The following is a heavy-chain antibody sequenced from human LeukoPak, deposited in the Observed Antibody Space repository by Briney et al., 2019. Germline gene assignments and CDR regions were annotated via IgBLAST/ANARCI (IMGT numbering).Heavy chain of an antibody. J-gene: IGHJ6*03. CDR2: IWYDGSNK. D-gene: IGHD3-16*01. CDR1: GFTFSSYG. V-gene: IGHV3-33*06. Sequence: GGSLRLSCAASGFTFSSYGMHWVRQAPGKGLEWVAVIWYDGSNKYYADSVKGRFTISRDNSKNTLYLQMNSLRAEDTAVYYCAKDGSWGDYYFYFYMDVWGKGTTVTVSS. CDR3: AKDGSWGDYYFYFYMDV.